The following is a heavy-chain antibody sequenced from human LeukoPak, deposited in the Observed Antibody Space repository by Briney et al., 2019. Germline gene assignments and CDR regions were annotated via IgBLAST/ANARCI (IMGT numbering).Heavy chain of an antibody. CDR1: GFTFSAYA. D-gene: IGHD3-10*02. CDR2: IGSDNKP. CDR3: ARDLRYYVAMDV. Sequence: GSLRLSCEASGFTFSAYAMTWVRQAPGKGLEWVSSIGSDNKPRYSESVKGQFAISRDNSKSMLFLQLNSLRAEDTALYYCARDLRYYVAMDVWGQGTTVTVSS. J-gene: IGHJ6*02. V-gene: IGHV3-23*01.